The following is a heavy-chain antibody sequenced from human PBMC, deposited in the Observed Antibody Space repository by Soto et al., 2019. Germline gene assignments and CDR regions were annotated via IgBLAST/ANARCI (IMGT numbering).Heavy chain of an antibody. Sequence: ASVNVSCKSSGNTFSSYYINWVRQAAEQGLEWMGWMSPKDGNTGSAQKFQGRVTMTRDPSISTAYMELSSLRSDDTAVYYCTREKPGTSDPFDSWGQGTLVTVSS. CDR3: TREKPGTSDPFDS. CDR2: MSPKDGNT. J-gene: IGHJ4*02. CDR1: GNTFSSYY. V-gene: IGHV1-8*01.